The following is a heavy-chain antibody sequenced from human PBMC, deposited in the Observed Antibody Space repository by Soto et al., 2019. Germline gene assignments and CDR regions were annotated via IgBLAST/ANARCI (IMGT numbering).Heavy chain of an antibody. CDR3: ARDVSPVHRAAPVGALGCFDP. Sequence: EVQLVESGGGLVQPGGSLRLSCAASGFTFSSYWMSWVRQAPGKGLEWVANIKQDGSEKYYVDSVKGRVTISRDNAKNSLYLQMNKLRAEHTAMYYCARDVSPVHRAAPVGALGCFDPWGQGTLVTVSS. CDR2: IKQDGSEK. CDR1: GFTFSSYW. J-gene: IGHJ5*02. D-gene: IGHD1-1*01. V-gene: IGHV3-7*01.